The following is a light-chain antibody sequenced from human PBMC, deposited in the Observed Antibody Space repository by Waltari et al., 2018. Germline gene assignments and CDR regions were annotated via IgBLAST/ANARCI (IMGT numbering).Light chain of an antibody. Sequence: EIVLTQSPATLSLSPGDRATLSCRASQSIGTFLAWLQQKPGQAPSLLIYDASYRATDIPARFSGAGSGTDFTLTISSLEPEDFAVYFCQQRSDWPLTFGGGTRVEIK. J-gene: IGKJ4*01. V-gene: IGKV3-11*01. CDR1: QSIGTF. CDR2: DAS. CDR3: QQRSDWPLT.